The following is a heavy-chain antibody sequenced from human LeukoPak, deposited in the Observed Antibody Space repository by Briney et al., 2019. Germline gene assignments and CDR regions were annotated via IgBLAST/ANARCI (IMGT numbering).Heavy chain of an antibody. D-gene: IGHD5-24*01. CDR1: GGSISSYY. CDR2: IYYSGST. V-gene: IGHV4-59*01. J-gene: IGHJ4*02. CDR3: GRKKRDGYNPSYFDY. Sequence: PSETLSLTCTVSGGSISSYYWSWIRQPPGKGLEWIGYIYYSGSTNYNPSLKSRVTISVDTSKNQFSLKLSSVTAADTAVYYCGRKKRDGYNPSYFDYWGQGTLVTVSS.